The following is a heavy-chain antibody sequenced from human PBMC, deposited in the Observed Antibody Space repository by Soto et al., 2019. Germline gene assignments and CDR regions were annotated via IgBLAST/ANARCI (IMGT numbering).Heavy chain of an antibody. Sequence: PTASVKVSCKASGYTITSYGISRVRQDPEQGLEWMGWISAYNGNTNYAQKLQGRVTMTTDTSTSTAYMELRSLRSDDTAVYYCASMTFPNPSYYYGMDVWGQGTTVTVSS. V-gene: IGHV1-18*01. J-gene: IGHJ6*02. CDR2: ISAYNGNT. CDR3: ASMTFPNPSYYYGMDV. CDR1: GYTITSYG. D-gene: IGHD2-8*01.